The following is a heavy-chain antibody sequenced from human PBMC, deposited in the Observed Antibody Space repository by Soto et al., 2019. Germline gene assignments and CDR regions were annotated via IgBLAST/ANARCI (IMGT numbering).Heavy chain of an antibody. D-gene: IGHD3-10*01. V-gene: IGHV3-11*01. J-gene: IGHJ6*02. Sequence: GGSLRLSCAASGFDFSDYYMSWSRLAPGKGLEWISYISDSGSPLYYADSVKGRFSISRDNARKSVYLQMNNLRADDTALYFCARDIRGYGMDVWGQGTTVTVSS. CDR1: GFDFSDYY. CDR2: ISDSGSPL. CDR3: ARDIRGYGMDV.